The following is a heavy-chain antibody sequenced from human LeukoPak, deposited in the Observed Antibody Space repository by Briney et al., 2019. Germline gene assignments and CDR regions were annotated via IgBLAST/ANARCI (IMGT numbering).Heavy chain of an antibody. CDR2: ISHDGSNK. D-gene: IGHD1-14*01. J-gene: IGHJ4*02. V-gene: IGHV3-30-3*01. Sequence: GRSLRLSCAASGFTFGSYAMHWVRQAPGKGLEWVALISHDGSNKYYADSVKGRFTISRDNAKNSLYLQMNSLRAEDTAVYYCARGDWEPSDYWGQGTLVTVSS. CDR3: ARGDWEPSDY. CDR1: GFTFGSYA.